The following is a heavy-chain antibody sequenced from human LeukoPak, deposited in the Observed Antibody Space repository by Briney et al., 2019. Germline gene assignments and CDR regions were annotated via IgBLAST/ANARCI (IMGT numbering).Heavy chain of an antibody. Sequence: PSETLSLTCTVSGGSINSYYWSWIRQPAGKGLEWIGRIYSSGSTGYNPSLKSRVTMSLDTSKNQFSLNLSSVTAADTAVYYCARVDIRTAFFDSWGHGTLVTVSS. J-gene: IGHJ4*01. CDR3: ARVDIRTAFFDS. V-gene: IGHV4-4*07. CDR1: GGSINSYY. CDR2: IYSSGST. D-gene: IGHD5-12*01.